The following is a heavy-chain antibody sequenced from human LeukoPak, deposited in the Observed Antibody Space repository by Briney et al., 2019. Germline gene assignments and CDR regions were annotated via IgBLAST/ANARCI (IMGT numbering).Heavy chain of an antibody. CDR2: IYHSGST. Sequence: SETLSLTCTVSGYSISSGYYWGWIRQPPGKGLEWIGSIYHSGSTNYNPSLKSRVTISVDTSKNQFSLKLSSVTAADTAVYYCARAPWIVVANDAFDIWGQGTMVTVSS. J-gene: IGHJ3*02. V-gene: IGHV4-38-2*02. D-gene: IGHD3-22*01. CDR1: GYSISSGYY. CDR3: ARAPWIVVANDAFDI.